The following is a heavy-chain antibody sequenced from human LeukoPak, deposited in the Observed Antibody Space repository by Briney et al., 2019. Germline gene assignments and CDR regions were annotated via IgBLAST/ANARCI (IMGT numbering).Heavy chain of an antibody. CDR1: GGSISSGGYY. J-gene: IGHJ1*01. Sequence: SQTLSLTCTVSGGSISSGGYYWSWIRQHPGKGLEWIGYIYYSGSTYYNPSLKSRVTISVDTSKNQFSLKLSSVTAADTAVYYCARGQRRDGYHLHHWGQGTLVTVSS. CDR2: IYYSGST. D-gene: IGHD5-24*01. V-gene: IGHV4-31*03. CDR3: ARGQRRDGYHLHH.